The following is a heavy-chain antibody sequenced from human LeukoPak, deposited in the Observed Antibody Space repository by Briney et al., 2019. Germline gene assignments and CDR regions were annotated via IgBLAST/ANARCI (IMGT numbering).Heavy chain of an antibody. V-gene: IGHV3-64*01. CDR2: ISSNGGST. D-gene: IGHD3-22*01. CDR1: GFTFSSYA. J-gene: IGHJ4*02. Sequence: GGSLRLSCAASGFTFSSYAMHWVRQAPGKGLEYVSAISSNGGSTYYANSVKGRFTISRDNSKNTLYLQMGSLRAEDMAVYYCARDYYDISGSLFFGYWGQGTLVTVSS. CDR3: ARDYYDISGSLFFGY.